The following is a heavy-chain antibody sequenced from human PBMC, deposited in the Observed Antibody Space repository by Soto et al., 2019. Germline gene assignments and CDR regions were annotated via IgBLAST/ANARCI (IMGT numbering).Heavy chain of an antibody. CDR2: ISYDGSNK. J-gene: IGHJ4*02. CDR3: VLWRGEMVTVYIDY. D-gene: IGHD5-18*01. CDR1: GFTFSSYG. V-gene: IGHV3-30*03. Sequence: QVQLVESGGGVVQPGRSLRLSCAASGFTFSSYGMHWVRQAPGKGLEWVAVISYDGSNKYYADSVKGRFTISRDNSKNTLYLQMNSLRAEDTAVYYCVLWRGEMVTVYIDYWGQGTLVTVSS.